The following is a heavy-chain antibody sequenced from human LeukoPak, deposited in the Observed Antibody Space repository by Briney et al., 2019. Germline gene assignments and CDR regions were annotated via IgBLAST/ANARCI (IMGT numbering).Heavy chain of an antibody. J-gene: IGHJ6*03. Sequence: GWALRLSCAASGCTFSSYAMSWVRQAPGKGLEGVAYIKQDGREKYYVDSVKGRFTISRDNAKNSLYLQMNSLRAGDTAVCYCARDNGCERYYYYYYMDVWGKGTTVTISS. V-gene: IGHV3-7*01. CDR1: GCTFSSYA. CDR2: IKQDGREK. D-gene: IGHD2-8*01. CDR3: ARDNGCERYYYYYYMDV.